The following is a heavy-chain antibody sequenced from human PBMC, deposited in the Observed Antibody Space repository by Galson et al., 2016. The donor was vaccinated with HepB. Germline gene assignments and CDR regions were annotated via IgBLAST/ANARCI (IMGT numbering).Heavy chain of an antibody. D-gene: IGHD3-16*01. Sequence: SLRLSCAASGFSLSRYWMHWVRQAPGKGLVWVSRISTDGSSATYADSVKGRFTISRDNAQNTLYLEMNSLRAEDTAVYYCARAPPLPATVGGYDYWGQGTLVTVSS. V-gene: IGHV3-74*01. CDR1: GFSLSRYW. CDR3: ARAPPLPATVGGYDY. J-gene: IGHJ4*02. CDR2: ISTDGSSA.